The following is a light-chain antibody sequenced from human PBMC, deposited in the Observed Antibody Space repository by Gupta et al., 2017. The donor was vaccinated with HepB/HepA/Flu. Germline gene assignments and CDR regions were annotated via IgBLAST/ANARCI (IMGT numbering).Light chain of an antibody. CDR3: HQVDASPAT. Sequence: EIVLTQSPGTLSLSPGERATLSCRASQTFTTNYLAWYQQRSGQPPRLLIHGESIRATGIPDRFSGSGSGIXFTLAIXSVEPEDSAVYFCHQVDASPATFGXGTKLQI. CDR1: QTFTTNY. J-gene: IGKJ2*01. V-gene: IGKV3-20*01. CDR2: GES.